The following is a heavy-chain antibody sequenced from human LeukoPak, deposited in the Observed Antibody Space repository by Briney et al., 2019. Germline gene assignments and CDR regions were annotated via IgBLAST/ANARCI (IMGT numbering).Heavy chain of an antibody. J-gene: IGHJ6*04. CDR2: ISYDGSNK. V-gene: IGHV3-30*04. D-gene: IGHD3-10*01. CDR3: AREVITMVRGRRMDV. Sequence: WVLRLSCAASGFTFSSYAMHWVRQAPGKGLEWVAAISYDGSNKYYADSVKGRFTISRDNSKNTLYLQMNSLRAEDTAVYYCAREVITMVRGRRMDVWGKGTTVTVSS. CDR1: GFTFSSYA.